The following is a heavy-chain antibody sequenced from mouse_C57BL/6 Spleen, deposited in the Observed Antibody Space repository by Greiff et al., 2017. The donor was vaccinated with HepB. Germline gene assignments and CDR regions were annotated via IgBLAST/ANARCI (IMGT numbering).Heavy chain of an antibody. CDR2: ISSGSSTI. V-gene: IGHV5-17*01. D-gene: IGHD2-1*01. J-gene: IGHJ4*01. CDR1: GFTFSDYG. Sequence: EVNVVESGGGLVKPGGSLKLSCAASGFTFSDYGMHWVRQAPEKGLEWVAYISSGSSTIYYADTVKGRFTISRDNAKNTLFLQMTSLRSEDTAMYYCARSSFYPYYAMDYWGQGTSVTVSS. CDR3: ARSSFYPYYAMDY.